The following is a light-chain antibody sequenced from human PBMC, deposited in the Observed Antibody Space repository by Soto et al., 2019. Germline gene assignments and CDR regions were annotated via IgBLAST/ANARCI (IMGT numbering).Light chain of an antibody. V-gene: IGKV1-5*03. CDR1: QSISNW. Sequence: DIQMTQSPSTLSASVGDRVTITCRANQSISNWLAWYQKKPGKVPKLLIYKASNLDYGVPSRFSGSGSETEFTLTISSLQPDDFATYYCQQYNRYSWTFGQGTKVEAK. CDR2: KAS. CDR3: QQYNRYSWT. J-gene: IGKJ1*01.